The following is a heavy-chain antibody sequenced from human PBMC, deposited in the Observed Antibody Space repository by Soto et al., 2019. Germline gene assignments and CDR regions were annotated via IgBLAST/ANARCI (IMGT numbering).Heavy chain of an antibody. CDR2: VNGGGDST. Sequence: EAQVLESGGDLVQPGGSLRLSCIASGFTFSSFGMTWVRQAPGKGLEGVSTVNGGGDSTHYADSVKGRLSIFRDNYKNTVYLAMNSLRAEDTAIYYCVKDVGYGFILFDYWGQGTLVTVSS. J-gene: IGHJ4*02. V-gene: IGHV3-23*01. CDR3: VKDVGYGFILFDY. CDR1: GFTFSSFG. D-gene: IGHD3-10*01.